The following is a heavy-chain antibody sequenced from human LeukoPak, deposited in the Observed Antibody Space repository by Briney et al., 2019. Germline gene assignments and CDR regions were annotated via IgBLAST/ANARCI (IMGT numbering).Heavy chain of an antibody. D-gene: IGHD5-24*01. CDR3: ARGERWLQTFDY. V-gene: IGHV1-46*01. CDR2: INPSGSST. CDR1: GYSFTSHY. Sequence: GASVKVSCKASGYSFTSHYMHWVRQAPGQGLEWLGLINPSGSSTLYAQKFQGRVTMTRDMSTTTDYMELSSLRSEDTAVYYCARGERWLQTFDYWGQGTLVTVSS. J-gene: IGHJ4*02.